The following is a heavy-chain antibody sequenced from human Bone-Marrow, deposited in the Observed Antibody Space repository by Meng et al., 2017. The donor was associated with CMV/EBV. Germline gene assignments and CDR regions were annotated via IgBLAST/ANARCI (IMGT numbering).Heavy chain of an antibody. V-gene: IGHV1-46*04. CDR1: GYTFTGYY. CDR2: INPSGDRT. CDR3: ARDNSYTNSWWFDP. Sequence: ASVKVSCKASGYTFTGYYMHWVRQAPGQGLEWVGLINPSGDRTWYTQKLQGRVTMTRDTSTSAAYMELSSLRSDDTAVYYCARDNSYTNSWWFDPWGQGNLVNVSS. J-gene: IGHJ5*02. D-gene: IGHD2-2*02.